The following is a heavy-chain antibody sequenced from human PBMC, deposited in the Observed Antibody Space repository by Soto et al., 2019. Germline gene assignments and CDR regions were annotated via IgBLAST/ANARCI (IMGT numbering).Heavy chain of an antibody. V-gene: IGHV4-59*01. CDR2: LNYSGST. J-gene: IGHJ5*02. CDR1: GGSISSYY. Sequence: QVQLQESGPGLVKPSETLSLTCTVSGGSISSYYWSWIRQPPGKGLEWIGYLNYSGSTNYNPTLQSRVTISVDTSKNKAARTLSSVTGADTAVYYCARARLSRSWWFDLWGQGTLVTVAS. CDR3: ARARLSRSWWFDL. D-gene: IGHD3-10*01.